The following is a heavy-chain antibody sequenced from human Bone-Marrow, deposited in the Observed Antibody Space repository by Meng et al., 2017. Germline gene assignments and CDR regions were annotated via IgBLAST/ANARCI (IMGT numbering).Heavy chain of an antibody. D-gene: IGHD3-22*01. CDR2: ISSSSSYI. J-gene: IGHJ4*02. V-gene: IGHV3-21*01. CDR1: GFTFSSYW. CDR3: AREGYYYDSSGQY. Sequence: GESLKISCAASGFTFSSYWMTWVRQAPGKGLEWVSSISSSSSYIYYADSVKGRFTISRDNAKNSLYLQMNSLRAEDTAVYYCAREGYYYDSSGQYWGQGTRVT.